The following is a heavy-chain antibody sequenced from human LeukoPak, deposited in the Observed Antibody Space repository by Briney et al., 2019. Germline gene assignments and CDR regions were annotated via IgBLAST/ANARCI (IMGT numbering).Heavy chain of an antibody. CDR1: GFTFSGSS. V-gene: IGHV3-73*01. J-gene: IGHJ4*02. CDR2: IRNKVNNYAT. Sequence: GGSLKLSCAASGFTFSGSSIHWVRQASGRGLEWVGRIRNKVNNYATAYAASVKGRFTVSRDDSKNTAYLQMNSLKTEDTAVYYCTSYDYLPFDYWGQGTLVTVSS. CDR3: TSYDYLPFDY. D-gene: IGHD5-12*01.